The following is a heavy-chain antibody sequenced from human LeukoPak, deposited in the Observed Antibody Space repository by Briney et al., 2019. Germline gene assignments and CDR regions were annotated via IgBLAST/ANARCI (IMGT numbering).Heavy chain of an antibody. V-gene: IGHV3-43*01. CDR3: AKDIWGDSSGGSCYSGGAFDI. CDR1: GFTFVDDT. D-gene: IGHD2-15*01. J-gene: IGHJ3*02. Sequence: KPGGALILSCSASGFTFVDDTMHWVRQATGKGLEWVSLISWDDGRTYYAYSVEGRFTISIDNSKNSLYQQTNSLRTDGTFLYYCAKDIWGDSSGGSCYSGGAFDIWGQGTMVTVSS. CDR2: ISWDDGRT.